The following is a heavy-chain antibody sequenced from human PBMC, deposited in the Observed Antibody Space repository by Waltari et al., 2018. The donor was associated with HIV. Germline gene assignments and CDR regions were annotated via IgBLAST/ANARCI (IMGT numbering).Heavy chain of an antibody. D-gene: IGHD1-20*01. J-gene: IGHJ4*02. CDR3: ARDWRDGYKFYFDY. CDR1: GFPVSGHD. V-gene: IGHV3-66*01. CDR2: IHTSGNT. Sequence: EVQLVESGGGLDQPGGSLRLACAASGFPVSGHDMRWFRQSPGKGLEWVSVIHTSGNTAYAESVKGRFTMSRDDSKNTVYLQMNSLRLDDTAVYYCARDWRDGYKFYFDYWGQGTLVTVSS.